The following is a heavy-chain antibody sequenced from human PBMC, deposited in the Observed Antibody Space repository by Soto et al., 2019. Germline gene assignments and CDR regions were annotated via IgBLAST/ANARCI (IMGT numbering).Heavy chain of an antibody. D-gene: IGHD3-22*01. Sequence: GGSLRLSCAASGFTFSNAWMNWVRQAPGKGLEWVGRIKSKTDGGTTDYAAPVKGRFTISRDDSKNTLYLQMNSLKTEDTAVYYCTATFYYDSSGYPLEYYYYGMDVWGQGTTVTVSS. CDR3: TATFYYDSSGYPLEYYYYGMDV. CDR2: IKSKTDGGTT. V-gene: IGHV3-15*07. J-gene: IGHJ6*02. CDR1: GFTFSNAW.